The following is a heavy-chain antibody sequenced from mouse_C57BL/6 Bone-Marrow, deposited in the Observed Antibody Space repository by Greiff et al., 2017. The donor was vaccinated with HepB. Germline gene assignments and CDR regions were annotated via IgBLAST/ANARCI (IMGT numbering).Heavy chain of an antibody. D-gene: IGHD1-1*01. CDR1: GYTFTEYT. Sequence: QVQLQQSGAELVKPGASVKLSCKASGYTFTEYTIHWVKQRSGQGLEWIGWFYPGSGSIKYNEKFKDKATLTADKSSSTVYMELSRLTSEDSAVYFCARHTYYYGSSYVWYFDVWGTGTTVTVSS. CDR2: FYPGSGSI. V-gene: IGHV1-62-2*01. J-gene: IGHJ1*03. CDR3: ARHTYYYGSSYVWYFDV.